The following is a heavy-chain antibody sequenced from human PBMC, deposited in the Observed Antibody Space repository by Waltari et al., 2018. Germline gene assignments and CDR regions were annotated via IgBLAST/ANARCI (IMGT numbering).Heavy chain of an antibody. Sequence: EVQLVESGGGLVQPGGSLRRSCAASGFTVSNKYMTWVRQAPGKGLEYVSVIYSDGRTYDAESVKGRFTISRDNSKNTLYLQMNSLRAEDTAVYFCAGRDNGFDFFDYWGQGTLVTVSS. CDR3: AGRDNGFDFFDY. J-gene: IGHJ4*02. CDR1: GFTVSNKY. CDR2: IYSDGRT. V-gene: IGHV3-66*02. D-gene: IGHD5-12*01.